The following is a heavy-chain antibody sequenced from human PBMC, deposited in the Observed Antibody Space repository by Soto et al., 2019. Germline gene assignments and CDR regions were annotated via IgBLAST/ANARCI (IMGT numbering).Heavy chain of an antibody. V-gene: IGHV3-21*01. Sequence: EVQLVESGGGLVKPGGPLGLSCQASGFTFTEYSMNWVRQPQGKGLEWVSSIRSTTNYIYYADSMKGRFTVSRDNAKNSVYLDMNSLSAEDTAVYYCARESEDLTSNFDYWGQGTLVTVSS. J-gene: IGHJ4*02. CDR1: GFTFTEYS. CDR2: IRSTTNYI. CDR3: ARESEDLTSNFDY.